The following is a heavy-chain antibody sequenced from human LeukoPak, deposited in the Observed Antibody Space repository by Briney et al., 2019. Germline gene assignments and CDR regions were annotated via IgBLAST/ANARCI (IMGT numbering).Heavy chain of an antibody. J-gene: IGHJ5*02. Sequence: GGSLTLSCAASRFTFSTYAMNWVRQAPGKGLEWVSVISGGGGGTYYADSVKGRFTISRDNSKNTLYLQMNTLRAEDTAVYYCAKDSSTWTGGWFDPWGQGTLVIVSS. CDR2: ISGGGGGT. CDR3: AKDSSTWTGGWFDP. V-gene: IGHV3-23*01. D-gene: IGHD6-13*01. CDR1: RFTFSTYA.